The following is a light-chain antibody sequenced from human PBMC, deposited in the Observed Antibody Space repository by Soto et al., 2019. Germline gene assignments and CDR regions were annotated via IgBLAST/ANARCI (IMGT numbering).Light chain of an antibody. CDR1: QDISNW. CDR2: DAS. CDR3: QHYNSYPAT. V-gene: IGKV1-5*01. J-gene: IGKJ1*01. Sequence: DIQMTQSPSTLSASVGDRVTITCRASQDISNWLAWYQQKPGKAPKLLIYDASSLESVVPSRFSGSGSGTKFTLTINSLQPDDSATYYCQHYNSYPATFDQGTKVEIK.